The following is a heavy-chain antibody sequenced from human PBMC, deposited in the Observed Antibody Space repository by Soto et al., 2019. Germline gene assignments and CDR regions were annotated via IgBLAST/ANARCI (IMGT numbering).Heavy chain of an antibody. D-gene: IGHD2-21*02. V-gene: IGHV3-33*01. Sequence: PGGSLRLSCAASGFTFSSYGMHWVRQAPGKGLEWVAVIWYDGSNKYYADSVKGRFTISRDNSKNTLYLQMNSLRAEDTAVYYCARDRISIVVVTEDSHEPFDYWGQGTLVTVSS. CDR3: ARDRISIVVVTEDSHEPFDY. J-gene: IGHJ4*02. CDR1: GFTFSSYG. CDR2: IWYDGSNK.